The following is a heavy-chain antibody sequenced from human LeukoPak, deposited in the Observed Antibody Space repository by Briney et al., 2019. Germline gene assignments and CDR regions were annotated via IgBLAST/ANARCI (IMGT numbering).Heavy chain of an antibody. D-gene: IGHD2-8*01. Sequence: SVKVSCKASGGTFSSYAISWVRQAPGQGLEWMGRIIPIFGTANYTQKFQGRVTITTDESTSTAYMELSSLRSEDTAVYYCARDRFGVLDAFDIWGQGTMVTVSS. CDR3: ARDRFGVLDAFDI. J-gene: IGHJ3*02. CDR1: GGTFSSYA. CDR2: IIPIFGTA. V-gene: IGHV1-69*05.